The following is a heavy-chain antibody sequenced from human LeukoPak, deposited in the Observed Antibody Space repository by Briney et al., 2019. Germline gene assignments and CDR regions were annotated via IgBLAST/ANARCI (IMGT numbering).Heavy chain of an antibody. CDR2: ISAYNGNT. V-gene: IGHV1-18*01. CDR1: GYTFTSYG. D-gene: IGHD2-2*02. J-gene: IGHJ5*02. CDR3: ARSPYCSSTSCDNNWFDP. Sequence: ASVKVSCKASGYTFTSYGISWVRQAPGQGLEWMGWISAYNGNTDYAQKLQSRVTMTTDTSTSTAYMELRSLRSDDTAVYYCARSPYCSSTSCDNNWFDPWGQGTLVTVSS.